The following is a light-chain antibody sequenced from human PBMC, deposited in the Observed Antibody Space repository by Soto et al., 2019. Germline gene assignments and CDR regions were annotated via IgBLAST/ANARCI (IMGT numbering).Light chain of an antibody. Sequence: QSALTQPASVSGSPGQSITISCTGTSSDVGHYNYVSWYQHYPGKAPKLLIYDVSNRPSGVSNRFSGSKSGNTASLTISGLHADDEADYYCSSYTINNILVVGTGTKLTVL. CDR2: DVS. J-gene: IGLJ1*01. V-gene: IGLV2-14*03. CDR3: SSYTINNILV. CDR1: SSDVGHYNY.